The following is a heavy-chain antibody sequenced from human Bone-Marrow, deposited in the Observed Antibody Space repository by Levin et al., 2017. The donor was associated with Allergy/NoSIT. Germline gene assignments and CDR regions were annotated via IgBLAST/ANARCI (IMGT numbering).Heavy chain of an antibody. CDR2: IVFDGDNQ. CDR1: GFTFRSYG. CDR3: AKDGSGINGSFPDS. D-gene: IGHD3-10*01. V-gene: IGHV3-30*02. Sequence: GGSLRLSCVASGFTFRSYGMHWVRQAPGKGLEWVALIVFDGDNQYYVESVKGRFTVSRDNSKNTVYLQMNSLRPEDTAIYYCAKDGSGINGSFPDSWGQGTLVTVSS. J-gene: IGHJ4*02.